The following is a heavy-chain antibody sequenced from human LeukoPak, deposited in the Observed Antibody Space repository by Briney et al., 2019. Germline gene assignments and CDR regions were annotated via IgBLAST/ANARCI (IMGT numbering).Heavy chain of an antibody. CDR1: GFTVSSNS. D-gene: IGHD6-19*01. CDR3: ARDGTYSSGWYFPH. V-gene: IGHV3-66*03. CDR2: IYSDNT. J-gene: IGHJ4*02. Sequence: PGGSLRLSCTVSGFTVSSNSMSWVRQAPGKGLEWVSFIYSDNTHYSDSVKGRFTISRDNSKNTLYLQMNSLRAEDTAVYYCARDGTYSSGWYFPHWGQGTLVTVSS.